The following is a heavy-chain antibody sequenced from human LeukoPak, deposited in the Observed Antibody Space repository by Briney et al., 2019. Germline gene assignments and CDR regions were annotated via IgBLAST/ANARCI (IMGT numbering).Heavy chain of an antibody. V-gene: IGHV1-8*03. J-gene: IGHJ4*02. CDR1: GYTFTSYD. D-gene: IGHD3-3*01. CDR2: MNPNSGNT. Sequence: ASVKVSCKASGYTFTSYDINWVRQATGQGLEWMGWMNPNSGNTGYAQKFQGRVTITRNTSISTAYMEPSSLRSEDTAVYYCARGFTIFGVVIIQRADYWGQGTLVTVSS. CDR3: ARGFTIFGVVIIQRADY.